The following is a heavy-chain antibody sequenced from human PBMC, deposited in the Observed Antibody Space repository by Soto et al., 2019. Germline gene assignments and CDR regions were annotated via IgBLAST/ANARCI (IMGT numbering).Heavy chain of an antibody. CDR3: ARGWGRIFDY. V-gene: IGHV4-34*01. CDR1: GGPSVVIT. CDR2: INHSGST. Sequence: QVQLQQWGAGLLKPSETLSLTCAVYGGPSVVITGTGSASPQGKGLEWIGEINHSGSTNYNPSLKSRVTISVDTSKNQFSLKLSSVTAADTAVYYCARGWGRIFDYWGQGTLVTVSS. J-gene: IGHJ4*02. D-gene: IGHD7-27*01.